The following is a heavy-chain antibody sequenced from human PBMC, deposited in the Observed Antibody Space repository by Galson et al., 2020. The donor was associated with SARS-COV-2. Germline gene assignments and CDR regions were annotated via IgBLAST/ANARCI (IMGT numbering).Heavy chain of an antibody. J-gene: IGHJ4*02. V-gene: IGHV3-48*03. CDR1: GFSFSDYN. Sequence: GGSLRLSCTASGFSFSDYNMDWVRQAPGKGLEWVSYIHRSYSPIYYTDSVKGRFTISRDNSKNSMYLEMNSLRAEDSAIYYCARDGIIQGDIDSWGQGTLVTVSS. CDR3: ARDGIIQGDIDS. D-gene: IGHD3-10*01. CDR2: IHRSYSPI.